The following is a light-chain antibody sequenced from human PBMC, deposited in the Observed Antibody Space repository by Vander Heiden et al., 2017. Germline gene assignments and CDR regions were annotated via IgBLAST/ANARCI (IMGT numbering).Light chain of an antibody. CDR1: QSVSSN. J-gene: IGKJ1*01. V-gene: IGKV3-15*01. Sequence: DIVITQSPATLSVSPGERATLSCRASQSVSSNLAWYQQKPGQAPRLLIYGASTRATGIPARFSGSGSGTEFTLTISSLQSEDFAVYYCQQYNNWPPVTFGQGTKVEIK. CDR2: GAS. CDR3: QQYNNWPPVT.